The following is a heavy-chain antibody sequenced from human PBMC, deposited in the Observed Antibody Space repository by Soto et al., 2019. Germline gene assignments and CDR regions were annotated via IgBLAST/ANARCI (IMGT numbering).Heavy chain of an antibody. D-gene: IGHD6-19*01. CDR2: ISYDGSNK. V-gene: IGHV3-30*18. CDR1: GFTFSSYG. J-gene: IGHJ2*01. CDR3: AKVKPPGIAVAGNWYFDL. Sequence: QVQLVESGGGVVQPGRSLRLSCAASGFTFSSYGMHWVRQAPGKGLEWVAVISYDGSNKYYADSVKGRFTISRDNSKNPLYLEMNRLRAEDTGVYYCAKVKPPGIAVAGNWYFDLWGRGTLVTVSS.